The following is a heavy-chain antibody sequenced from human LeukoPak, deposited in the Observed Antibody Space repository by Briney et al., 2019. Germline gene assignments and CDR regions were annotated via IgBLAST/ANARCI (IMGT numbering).Heavy chain of an antibody. Sequence: ASETLSLTCTVSGGSISTYYWSWIRQPPGKGLEWIGYIYYSGSTNYNPSLKSRVTISVDTSKNQFSLKLSSVTAADTAVYYCARADPYSGTYYFFDYWGQGTLVTVSS. J-gene: IGHJ4*02. CDR1: GGSISTYY. CDR2: IYYSGST. V-gene: IGHV4-59*01. CDR3: ARADPYSGTYYFFDY. D-gene: IGHD1-26*01.